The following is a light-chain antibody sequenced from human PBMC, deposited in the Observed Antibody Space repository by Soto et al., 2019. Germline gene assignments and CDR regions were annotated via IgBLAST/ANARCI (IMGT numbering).Light chain of an antibody. V-gene: IGKV3-20*01. CDR1: RSVSNNY. CDR3: QHYDNLPLT. CDR2: DTS. J-gene: IGKJ4*01. Sequence: EIVLTQSPGTLSLSPGERATLSCRASRSVSNNYLAWYQQKRGQAPRLLIYDTSSRATGIPDRFSGTGSATDFTLTITSLQPEDVGTYYCQHYDNLPLTFGGGTKVDIK.